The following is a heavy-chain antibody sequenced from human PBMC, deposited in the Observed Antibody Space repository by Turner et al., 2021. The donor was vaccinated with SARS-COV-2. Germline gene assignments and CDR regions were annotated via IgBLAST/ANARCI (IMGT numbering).Heavy chain of an antibody. J-gene: IGHJ3*02. D-gene: IGHD3-22*01. CDR3: ARDHYYDSSGYTLDAFDI. Sequence: QVQLVESGGGVVQPGRSLRLYCAASGFTFSSYGMHWVRQAPGKGLEWVAVIFYDVSNKYYADSVKGRFTISRDNSKNTLYLQMNSLRAEDTAVYYCARDHYYDSSGYTLDAFDIWGQGTMVTISS. CDR1: GFTFSSYG. V-gene: IGHV3-33*01. CDR2: IFYDVSNK.